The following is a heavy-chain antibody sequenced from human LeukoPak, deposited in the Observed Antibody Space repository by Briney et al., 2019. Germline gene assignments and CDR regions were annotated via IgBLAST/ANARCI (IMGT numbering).Heavy chain of an antibody. D-gene: IGHD6-13*01. V-gene: IGHV3-48*04. CDR1: GFTFSSYS. Sequence: GGSLRLSCAASGFTFSSYSMNWVRQAPGKGLEWVSYIISSSSTIYYAVSVKGRFTISRDNAKNSLYLQMNSLRAEDTAVYYCASIAASPRDYWGQGTLVTVSS. J-gene: IGHJ4*02. CDR2: IISSSSTI. CDR3: ASIAASPRDY.